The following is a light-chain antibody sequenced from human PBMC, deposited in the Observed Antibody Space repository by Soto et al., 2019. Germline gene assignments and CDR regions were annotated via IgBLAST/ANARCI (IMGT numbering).Light chain of an antibody. CDR3: QQYNDWPLT. CDR1: QSVRSN. Sequence: EIVMTQSPVTLSVSPGERATLSCRASQSVRSNLAWYQQKPGQAPSLLIYGAFTRATGIPTRFSGTGSGIEFTLTISSLQSEDFALYYCQQYNDWPLTFGQGTKVDI. CDR2: GAF. J-gene: IGKJ1*01. V-gene: IGKV3-15*01.